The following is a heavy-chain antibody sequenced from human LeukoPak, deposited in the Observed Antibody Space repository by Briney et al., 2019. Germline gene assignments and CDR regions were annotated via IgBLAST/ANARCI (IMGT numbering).Heavy chain of an antibody. CDR3: ARTYYDILTGYYPFDY. Sequence: SETLSLTCTVSGGSVSSGSYYWSWIRQPPGKGLEWIGSIYYSGSTYYNPSLKSRVTISVDTSKNQFSLKLSSVTAADTAVYYCARTYYDILTGYYPFDYWGQGTLVTVSS. J-gene: IGHJ4*02. D-gene: IGHD3-9*01. CDR1: GGSVSSGSYY. CDR2: IYYSGST. V-gene: IGHV4-39*01.